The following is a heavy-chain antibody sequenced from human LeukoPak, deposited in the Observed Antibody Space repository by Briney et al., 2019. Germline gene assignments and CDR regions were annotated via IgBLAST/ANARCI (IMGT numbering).Heavy chain of an antibody. V-gene: IGHV3-48*03. D-gene: IGHD1-26*01. CDR1: GFTFSSYE. CDR2: ISSSGSTI. CDR3: ARDGGEWELDH. J-gene: IGHJ4*02. Sequence: EAGGSLRLSCAASGFTFSSYEMNWVRQAPGKGLEWVSYISSSGSTIYYADSVKGRFTISRDNANNSLYLQMNSLRAEDTAVYYCARDGGEWELDHWGQGALVTVSS.